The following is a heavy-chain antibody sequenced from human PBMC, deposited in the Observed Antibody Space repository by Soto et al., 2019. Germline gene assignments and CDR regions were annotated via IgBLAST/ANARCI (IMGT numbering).Heavy chain of an antibody. CDR2: INQSGST. V-gene: IGHV4-34*01. CDR1: VESFSGYY. J-gene: IGHJ5*02. D-gene: IGHD2-15*01. Sequence: PSETLSLTCALYVESFSGYYCTWIRQPPGKGLEWIGEINQSGSTNYNPSLKSRVTISVDMSKNQFSLKMSSVTAADTAVYYCARVVSRGRHNWFEPWGQGTLVPVSS. CDR3: ARVVSRGRHNWFEP.